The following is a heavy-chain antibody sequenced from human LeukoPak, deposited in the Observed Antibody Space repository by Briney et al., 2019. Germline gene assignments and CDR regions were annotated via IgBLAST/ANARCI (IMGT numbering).Heavy chain of an antibody. D-gene: IGHD5-18*01. J-gene: IGHJ6*02. Sequence: VASVKVSCKASGYTFTSYDINWVRQATGQGLEWMGWMNPNSGNTGYAQKFQGRVTMTRNTSISTAYMELSSLRSEDTAVYYCARGLVDTAWSPIYYYYYGMDVWGQGTTVTVSS. V-gene: IGHV1-8*01. CDR1: GYTFTSYD. CDR2: MNPNSGNT. CDR3: ARGLVDTAWSPIYYYYYGMDV.